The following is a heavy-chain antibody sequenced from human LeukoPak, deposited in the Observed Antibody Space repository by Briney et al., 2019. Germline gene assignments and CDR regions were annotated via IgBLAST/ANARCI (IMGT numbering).Heavy chain of an antibody. V-gene: IGHV1-18*01. CDR2: ISAYNGNT. Sequence: ASVKVSCKASGYTFTNYGISWVRQAPGQGLAWMGWISAYNGNTNYAQTLQGRVTMTTDTSTSTAYMELRSLRSDDTAVYYCARMAMDPAMVTNFFDLWGQGTLLIVSA. J-gene: IGHJ4*02. D-gene: IGHD5-18*01. CDR1: GYTFTNYG. CDR3: ARMAMDPAMVTNFFDL.